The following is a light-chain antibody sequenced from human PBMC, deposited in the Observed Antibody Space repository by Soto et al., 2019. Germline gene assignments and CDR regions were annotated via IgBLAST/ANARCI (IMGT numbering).Light chain of an antibody. J-gene: IGLJ1*01. V-gene: IGLV2-14*01. CDR3: SSYTSSNTEV. CDR2: DVG. CDR1: SSDVGGYNY. Sequence: HSELTQPASGSGFPGQSITISCTRTSSDVGGYNYVSWYQRHPGKAPKLMIYDVGSRPSGVSNRFSGSKSGNTASLTISGLQAEDEADYYCSSYTSSNTEVFGTGTKVTV.